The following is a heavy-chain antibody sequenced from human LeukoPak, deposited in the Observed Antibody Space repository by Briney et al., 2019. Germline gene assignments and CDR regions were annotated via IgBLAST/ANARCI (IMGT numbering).Heavy chain of an antibody. CDR3: ARDSCSGGTCYLGDY. V-gene: IGHV1-18*01. D-gene: IGHD2-15*01. Sequence: ASVKVSCKASGYTFSSYGISWVRQPPGQGLEWMGWISDYNGNTNHAQKFQGRATMTTDTSTSTVYMELRSLRADDTAVYYCARDSCSGGTCYLGDYWGQGTLVTVSS. CDR2: ISDYNGNT. CDR1: GYTFSSYG. J-gene: IGHJ4*02.